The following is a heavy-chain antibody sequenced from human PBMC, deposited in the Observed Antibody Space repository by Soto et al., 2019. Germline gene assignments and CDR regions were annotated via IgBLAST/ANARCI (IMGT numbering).Heavy chain of an antibody. CDR2: INHSGST. CDR3: ARNGSYYDFWSGYYFGGGMDV. J-gene: IGHJ6*02. CDR1: GGSFSGYY. D-gene: IGHD3-3*01. Sequence: QVQLQQWGAGLLKPSETLSLTCAVYGGSFSGYYWSWIRQPPGKGLEWIGEINHSGSTNYNPSFKSRVTISVDTSKNQFSRKLGSVTAAATAVYYCARNGSYYDFWSGYYFGGGMDVWGQGTTVTVSS. V-gene: IGHV4-34*01.